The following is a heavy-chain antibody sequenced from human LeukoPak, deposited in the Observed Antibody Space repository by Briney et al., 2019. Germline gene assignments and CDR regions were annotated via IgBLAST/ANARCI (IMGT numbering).Heavy chain of an antibody. D-gene: IGHD3-10*01. CDR1: GGSISSSSYY. CDR3: ARVKRAITMVRGVSGGPLYYYYYMDV. CDR2: IYYSGTT. J-gene: IGHJ6*03. V-gene: IGHV4-39*07. Sequence: SETLSLTCTVSGGSISSSSYYWGWIRQPPGKGLEWIGSIYYSGTTNYNPSLKSRVTISVDTSKNQFSLKLSSVTAADTAVYYCARVKRAITMVRGVSGGPLYYYYYMDVWGKGTTVTISS.